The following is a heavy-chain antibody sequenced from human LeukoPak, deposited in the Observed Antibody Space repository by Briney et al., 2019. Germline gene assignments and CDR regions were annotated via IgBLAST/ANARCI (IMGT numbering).Heavy chain of an antibody. J-gene: IGHJ4*02. D-gene: IGHD3-16*01. CDR3: ARVRLGELAFDY. CDR2: IYYSGST. CDR1: GGSISSGGSY. V-gene: IGHV4-31*03. Sequence: PSETLSLTCTVSGGSISSGGSYWSWIRQHPGKGLEWIGYIYYSGSTYYNPSLKSRVTISVDTSKNQFSLKLSSVTAADTAVYYCARVRLGELAFDYWGQGTLVTVSS.